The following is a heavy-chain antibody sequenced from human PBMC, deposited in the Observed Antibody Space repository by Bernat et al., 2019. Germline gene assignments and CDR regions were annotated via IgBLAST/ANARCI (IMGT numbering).Heavy chain of an antibody. CDR2: IIPIFGTA. CDR1: GGTFSSYA. Sequence: QVQLVQSGADVKKPGSSVKVSCKASGGTFSSYAISWVRQAPGQGLEWMGGIIPIFGTANYAQKFQGRVTITADESTSTAYMELSSLRSEDTAVYYCARNSHATALYYYYYMDVWGKGTTVTVSS. V-gene: IGHV1-69*01. D-gene: IGHD4-11*01. CDR3: ARNSHATALYYYYYMDV. J-gene: IGHJ6*03.